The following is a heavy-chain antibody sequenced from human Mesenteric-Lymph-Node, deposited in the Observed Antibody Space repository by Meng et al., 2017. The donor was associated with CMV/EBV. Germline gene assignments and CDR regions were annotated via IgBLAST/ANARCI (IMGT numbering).Heavy chain of an antibody. D-gene: IGHD2-2*01. J-gene: IGHJ1*01. CDR2: INDSGST. CDR3: ARGLYCTGTSCYLGSAYFQH. CDR1: SFTGYY. Sequence: SFTGYYWSWIRQPPGKGLEWIGEINDSGSTRYNPSLKSRLTISVETSKNQFSLKLSSVTAADTAVYYCARGLYCTGTSCYLGSAYFQHWGQGTLVTVSS. V-gene: IGHV4-34*01.